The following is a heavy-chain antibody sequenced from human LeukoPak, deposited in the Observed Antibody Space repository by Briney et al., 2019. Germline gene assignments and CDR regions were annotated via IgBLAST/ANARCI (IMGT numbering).Heavy chain of an antibody. Sequence: SETLSLTCAVYGGSFSGYYWSWIRQPPGKGLEWIGEINHSGSTNYNPSLKSRVTVSVDTSKNQFSLKLSSVTAADTAVYYCASASAGGSYYYWGQGTLVTVSS. J-gene: IGHJ4*02. CDR1: GGSFSGYY. V-gene: IGHV4-34*01. CDR2: INHSGST. CDR3: ASASAGGSYYY. D-gene: IGHD1-26*01.